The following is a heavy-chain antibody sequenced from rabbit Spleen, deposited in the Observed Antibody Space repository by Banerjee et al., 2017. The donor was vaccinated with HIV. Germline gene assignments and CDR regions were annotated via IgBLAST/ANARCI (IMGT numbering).Heavy chain of an antibody. Sequence: QEQLVESGGDLVKPGASLTLTCTASGIDFSDSYMCWVRQAPGKGLEWIACINAGSNEFTYYASWAKGRFTISKTSSTTVTLQMTSLTGADTATYFCARDLATWNSGSYAFNLWGQGTLVTVS. J-gene: IGHJ4*01. CDR2: INAGSNEFT. CDR1: GIDFSDSY. CDR3: ARDLATWNSGSYAFNL. D-gene: IGHD1-1*01. V-gene: IGHV1S45*01.